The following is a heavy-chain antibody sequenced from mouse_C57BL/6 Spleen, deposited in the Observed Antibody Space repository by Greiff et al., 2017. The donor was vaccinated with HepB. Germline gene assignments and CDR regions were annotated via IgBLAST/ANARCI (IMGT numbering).Heavy chain of an antibody. CDR3: ARDYYGSSYGAY. J-gene: IGHJ3*01. V-gene: IGHV1-55*01. D-gene: IGHD1-1*01. CDR2: IYPGSGST. Sequence: QVHVKQSGAELVKPGASVKMSCKASGYTFTSYWITWVKQRPGQGLEWIGDIYPGSGSTNYNEKFKSKATLTVDTSSSTAYMQLSSLTSEDSAVYYCARDYYGSSYGAYWGQGTLVTVSA. CDR1: GYTFTSYW.